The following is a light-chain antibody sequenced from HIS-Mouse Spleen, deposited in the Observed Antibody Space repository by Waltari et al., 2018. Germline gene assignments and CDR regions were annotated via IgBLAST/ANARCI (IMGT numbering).Light chain of an antibody. CDR1: QSVSSY. Sequence: EIVLTQSPATLSLSPGERATLSCRASQSVSSYSAWYQQKPGQAPRLLIYEASNRATGIPARFSVSGSGTDFTLTISSLEPEDFAVYYCQQRSNWPGITFGPGTKVDIK. V-gene: IGKV3-11*01. J-gene: IGKJ3*01. CDR2: EAS. CDR3: QQRSNWPGIT.